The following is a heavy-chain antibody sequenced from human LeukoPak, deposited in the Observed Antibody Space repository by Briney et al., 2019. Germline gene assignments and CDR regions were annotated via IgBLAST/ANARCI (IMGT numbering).Heavy chain of an antibody. D-gene: IGHD2-15*01. CDR3: AKEGTSGLGYCSGGSCYPLYYFDY. J-gene: IGHJ4*02. CDR2: ISYDGSNK. CDR1: GFTFSSYG. Sequence: PGRCLRLSCAASGFTFSSYGMHWVRQAPGKGLEWVAVISYDGSNKNYADSVKGRFTISRDNSKNTLYLQMNSLRAEDTAVYYCAKEGTSGLGYCSGGSCYPLYYFDYWGQGALVTVSS. V-gene: IGHV3-30*18.